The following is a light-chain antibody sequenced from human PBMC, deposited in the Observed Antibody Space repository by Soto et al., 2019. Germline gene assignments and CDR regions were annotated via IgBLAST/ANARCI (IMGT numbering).Light chain of an antibody. CDR2: EGT. J-gene: IGLJ1*01. Sequence: QSVLTQPASVSGSPGQSITISCTGTNSVLGSYNLVSWFQQHPGKVPKVMIYEGTKRPSGVSDRFSGSKSDNTASLTISGLQAQDEGDYYCCSHAGDYMFVLGNGTKVT. V-gene: IGLV2-23*01. CDR1: NSVLGSYNL. CDR3: CSHAGDYMFV.